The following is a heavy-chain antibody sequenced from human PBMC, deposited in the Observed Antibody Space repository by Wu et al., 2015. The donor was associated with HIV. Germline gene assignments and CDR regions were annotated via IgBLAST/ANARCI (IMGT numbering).Heavy chain of an antibody. CDR2: INPSGGST. J-gene: IGHJ4*02. CDR1: GYTFTSYY. D-gene: IGHD1-26*01. Sequence: QVQLVQSGAEVKKPGASVKVSCKASGYTFTSYYMHWVRQAPGQGLEWMGIINPSGGSTSYAQKFQGRVTMTRDKSTSTVYMELSRLRSDDTAVYYCARGSLGVLSYAFCDYWGQGTLVTVSS. V-gene: IGHV1-46*01. CDR3: ARGSLGVLSYAFCDY.